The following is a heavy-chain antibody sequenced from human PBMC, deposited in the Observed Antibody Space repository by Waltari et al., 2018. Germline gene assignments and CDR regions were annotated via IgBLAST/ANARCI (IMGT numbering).Heavy chain of an antibody. J-gene: IGHJ3*01. Sequence: QLQLQESGPGLVKPSETLSLTCSVSGVSITSNRHYWGWIRQPPGQGLVWIGTMSYSGATYTSPSLKSRVAIARDTSKNQLSLKLGSVTAADTAIYYCATYIGASVGTAAFDVWGQGTMVSVSS. CDR2: MSYSGAT. CDR3: ATYIGASVGTAAFDV. CDR1: GVSITSNRHY. D-gene: IGHD1-1*01. V-gene: IGHV4-39*01.